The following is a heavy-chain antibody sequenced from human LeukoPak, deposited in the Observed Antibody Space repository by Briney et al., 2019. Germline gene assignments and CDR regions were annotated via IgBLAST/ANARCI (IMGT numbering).Heavy chain of an antibody. V-gene: IGHV1-18*01. Sequence: ASVKVSCKASGYTFTSYGISWVRQAPGQGLEWMGWISAYNGNTNYAQKLQGRVTMTTDTSTSTAYMELRSLRSDDTAVYYCARPHYVSGVLHSYYYGMDVWGQGTTVTVSS. CDR3: ARPHYVSGVLHSYYYGMDV. J-gene: IGHJ6*02. CDR1: GYTFTSYG. CDR2: ISAYNGNT. D-gene: IGHD3-16*01.